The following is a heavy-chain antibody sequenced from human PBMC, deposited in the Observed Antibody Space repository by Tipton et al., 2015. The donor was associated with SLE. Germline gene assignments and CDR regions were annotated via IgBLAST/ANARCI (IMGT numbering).Heavy chain of an antibody. Sequence: TLSLTCAVYGGSFSGYYWSWIRQPPGKGLEWIGEINHSGSTNYNPSLKSRVTISVDTSKNQFSLKLSSVTAADTAVYYCARAAPLRFLERSLLGYGMDVWGQGTTVTVSS. CDR3: ARAAPLRFLERSLLGYGMDV. J-gene: IGHJ6*02. CDR1: GGSFSGYY. V-gene: IGHV4-34*01. D-gene: IGHD3-3*01. CDR2: INHSGST.